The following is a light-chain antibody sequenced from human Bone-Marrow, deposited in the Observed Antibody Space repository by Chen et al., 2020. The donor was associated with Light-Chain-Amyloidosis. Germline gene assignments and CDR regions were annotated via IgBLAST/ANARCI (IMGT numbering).Light chain of an antibody. Sequence: IPMTQSPSSLSASVGDRVIINCQASQNVIHYLNWYQQKPGKAPKLLIYDASYLETVCPSRFSGSGSGPHFTVTISGLQPEDFATYHCQQYDGRPPTFGGGTRVEMK. CDR2: DAS. V-gene: IGKV1-33*01. CDR3: QQYDGRPPT. CDR1: QNVIHY. J-gene: IGKJ4*01.